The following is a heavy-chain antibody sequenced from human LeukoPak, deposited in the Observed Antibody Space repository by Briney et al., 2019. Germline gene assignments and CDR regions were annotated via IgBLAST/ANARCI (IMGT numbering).Heavy chain of an antibody. CDR1: GFTFSSNA. D-gene: IGHD2-8*01. V-gene: IGHV3-23*01. CDR2: ISGSGGST. CDR3: AKMGLGGYCTNGVCHLYYYYGMDV. J-gene: IGHJ6*02. Sequence: GGSLRPSCAATGFTFSSNAMSWVRQAPGKGLEWVSAISGSGGSTYYADSVKGRFTFSRDNSKNTLYLQMNSLRAEDTAVYYCAKMGLGGYCTNGVCHLYYYYGMDVWGQGTTVTVSS.